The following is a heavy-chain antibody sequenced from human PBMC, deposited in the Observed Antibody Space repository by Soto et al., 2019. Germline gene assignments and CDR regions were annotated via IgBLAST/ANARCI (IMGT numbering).Heavy chain of an antibody. CDR3: AREEQQPIFYYYYGMDV. CDR1: GFTFSSYS. CDR2: ISSSSSTI. D-gene: IGHD6-13*01. V-gene: IGHV3-48*02. J-gene: IGHJ6*02. Sequence: GGSLRLSCAASGFTFSSYSMNWVRQAPGKGLEWVSYISSSSSTIYYADSVKGRFTISRDNAKNSLYLQMNSLRDEDTAVYYCAREEQQPIFYYYYGMDVWGQGTTVTVSS.